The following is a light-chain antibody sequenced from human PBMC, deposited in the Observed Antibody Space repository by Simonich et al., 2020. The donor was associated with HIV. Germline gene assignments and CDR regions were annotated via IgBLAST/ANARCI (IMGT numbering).Light chain of an antibody. V-gene: IGKV4-1*01. CDR2: WAS. CDR1: QSVLHSSNNKNY. Sequence: DIVMTQSPDSLAVSLGERATINCKSSQSVLHSSNNKNYLVWYQQKPGQPPKLLIYWASTRESGVPDRFSGSGSGTDFTLTISSLQAEYVAVYYCQQYYSTPRTFGQGTKVEIK. J-gene: IGKJ1*01. CDR3: QQYYSTPRT.